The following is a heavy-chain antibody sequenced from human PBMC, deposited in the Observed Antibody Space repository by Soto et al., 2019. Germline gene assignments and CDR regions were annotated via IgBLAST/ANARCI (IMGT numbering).Heavy chain of an antibody. CDR3: AKAMFSSGYDLYYLDY. D-gene: IGHD5-12*01. J-gene: IGHJ4*02. Sequence: PGGSLRLSCAASGFTFSSYAMSWVRQAPGKGLEWVSAISGSGGSTYYADSVKGRFTISRDNSKNTLYLQMNSLRAEDTAVYYCAKAMFSSGYDLYYLDYWGQGTLVTVSS. CDR2: ISGSGGST. V-gene: IGHV3-23*01. CDR1: GFTFSSYA.